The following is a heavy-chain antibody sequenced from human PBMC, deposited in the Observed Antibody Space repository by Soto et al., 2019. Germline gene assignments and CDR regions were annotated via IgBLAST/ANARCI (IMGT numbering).Heavy chain of an antibody. Sequence: GASVKVSCKASGYTFTGYYMHWVRQAPGQGLEWMGWINPNSGGTNYAQKFQGWVTMTRDTSISTAYMELSRLRSDDTAVYHCAREGITMVRGVRNYYGMDVWGQGTTVTVSS. CDR1: GYTFTGYY. V-gene: IGHV1-2*04. CDR3: AREGITMVRGVRNYYGMDV. D-gene: IGHD3-10*01. CDR2: INPNSGGT. J-gene: IGHJ6*02.